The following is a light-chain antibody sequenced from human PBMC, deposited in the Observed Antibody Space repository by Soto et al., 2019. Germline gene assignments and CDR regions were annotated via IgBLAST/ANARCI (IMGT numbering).Light chain of an antibody. CDR3: QQVQSYPST. V-gene: IGKV1-12*02. Sequence: DIQMTQSPSALSASVGDTVTITCRASQSIAASLAWYQHKPGEAPKLLIYAASSLQSGVPSRFSGSGFGTDFTLTITSLQPEDFATYYCQQVQSYPSTFGGGTKVDIK. CDR2: AAS. CDR1: QSIAAS. J-gene: IGKJ4*01.